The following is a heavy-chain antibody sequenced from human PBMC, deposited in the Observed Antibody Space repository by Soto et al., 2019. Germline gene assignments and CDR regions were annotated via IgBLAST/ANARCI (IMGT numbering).Heavy chain of an antibody. D-gene: IGHD4-17*01. J-gene: IGHJ4*02. CDR3: ARHLSRDYGYYFDN. CDR2: IYPGDSDT. V-gene: IGHV5-51*01. Sequence: GESLKISCKGSGYSFTSYWIGWVRQMPGKGLEWMDIIYPGDSDTRYSPSFQGQVTMSADKSISTAYLQWNSLKASDTAMYYCARHLSRDYGYYFDNWGPGTLVTVSS. CDR1: GYSFTSYW.